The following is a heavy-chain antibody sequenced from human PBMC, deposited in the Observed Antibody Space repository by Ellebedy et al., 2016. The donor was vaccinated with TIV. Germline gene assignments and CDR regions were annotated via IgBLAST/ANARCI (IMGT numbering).Heavy chain of an antibody. D-gene: IGHD3/OR15-3a*01. V-gene: IGHV3-49*03. Sequence: GESLKISCTGSGFPLGDYAMSWFRQAPGKGLEWVGFIRSKAYGGTTEYAASVKGRFTISRDDSKSIAYLQMNSLKSEDTAVYYCSRDLNWEAWFDPWGQGTLVTVSS. CDR1: GFPLGDYA. J-gene: IGHJ5*02. CDR2: IRSKAYGGTT. CDR3: SRDLNWEAWFDP.